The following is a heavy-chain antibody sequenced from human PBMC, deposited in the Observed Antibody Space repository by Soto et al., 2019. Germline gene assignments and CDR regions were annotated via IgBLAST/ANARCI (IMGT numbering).Heavy chain of an antibody. CDR2: ISAFNGNT. J-gene: IGHJ4*02. CDR3: ARDGNSGSFDY. Sequence: QVQLVQSGAEVKKPGASVKVSCKASGYTFSTYGFSWVRQAPGQGLEWMGWISAFNGNTNYAQKFQGRATMTTDTSTSTAYMELRSLRSDDTAVYYCARDGNSGSFDYWGQGTLVTVSS. V-gene: IGHV1-18*01. D-gene: IGHD1-26*01. CDR1: GYTFSTYG.